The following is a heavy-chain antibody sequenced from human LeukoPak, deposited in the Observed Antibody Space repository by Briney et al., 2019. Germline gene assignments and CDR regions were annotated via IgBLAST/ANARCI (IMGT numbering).Heavy chain of an antibody. CDR2: ISTSSDSK. Sequence: GGSLRLSCAASGFTFSSYAMSWVRQAPGKGLEWVSSISTSSDSKYYADSVKGRFTISRDNAKRSVYLQMDSLRAEDTAVYYCARYCDGDSCYDYYYYGMDVWGQGTTVSVSS. D-gene: IGHD2-21*01. V-gene: IGHV3-21*01. CDR1: GFTFSSYA. CDR3: ARYCDGDSCYDYYYYGMDV. J-gene: IGHJ6*02.